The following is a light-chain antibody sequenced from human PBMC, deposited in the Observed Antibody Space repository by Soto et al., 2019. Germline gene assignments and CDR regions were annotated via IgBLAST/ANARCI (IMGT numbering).Light chain of an antibody. CDR2: DAS. CDR1: QGISSA. V-gene: IGKV1-13*02. J-gene: IGKJ3*01. Sequence: AIQLTQSPSSLSASGGDRVTITCRASQGISSALAWYQQKPGKAPKLLIYDASSLESGVPSRFSGSGSGTDFTLTISSLQPEDFATYYCQQFNSYPVFGPGTKVDIK. CDR3: QQFNSYPV.